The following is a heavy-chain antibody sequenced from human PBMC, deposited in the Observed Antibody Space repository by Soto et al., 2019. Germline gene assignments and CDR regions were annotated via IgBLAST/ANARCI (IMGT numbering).Heavy chain of an antibody. CDR2: ISYDGSNK. CDR3: AKDGDSSGFFDY. V-gene: IGHV3-30*18. J-gene: IGHJ4*02. Sequence: APGKGLEWVAVISYDGSNKYYADSVKGRFTISRDNSKNTLYLQMNSLRAEDTAVYYCAKDGDSSGFFDYSGEGTLVTV. D-gene: IGHD3-22*01.